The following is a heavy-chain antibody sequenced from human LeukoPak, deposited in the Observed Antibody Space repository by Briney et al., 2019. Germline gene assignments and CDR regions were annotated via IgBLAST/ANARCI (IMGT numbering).Heavy chain of an antibody. V-gene: IGHV1-18*01. CDR2: TNPYNGNT. CDR3: ARELYGRFEY. D-gene: IGHD3-10*01. J-gene: IGHJ4*02. CDR1: GYTFATYG. Sequence: ASVKVSCKASGYTFATYGISWVRQAPGQGPEWMGWTNPYNGNTKYAQNLQGRVTMTTDTSTSTAYIELRSLRSDDTAVYYCARELYGRFEYWGQGTLVTVSS.